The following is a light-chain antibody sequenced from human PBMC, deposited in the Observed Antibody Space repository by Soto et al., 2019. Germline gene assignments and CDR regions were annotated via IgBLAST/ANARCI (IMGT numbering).Light chain of an antibody. J-gene: IGKJ1*01. CDR2: GAS. V-gene: IGKV3-20*01. CDR3: QQYATSPWT. Sequence: EIVLTQSPGTLSLSPGERATLSCRASQSVSSSYLAWYQQKPGQAPRLLIYGASSRATGVPDRFSGSGSGTDFTLTISRLEPEDFEVVYCQQYATSPWTFGQGTNVEIK. CDR1: QSVSSSY.